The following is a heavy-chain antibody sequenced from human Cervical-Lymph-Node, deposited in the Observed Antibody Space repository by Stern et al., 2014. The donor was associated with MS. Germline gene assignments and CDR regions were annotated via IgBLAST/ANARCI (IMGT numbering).Heavy chain of an antibody. CDR1: GGTFSNLS. D-gene: IGHD6-13*01. J-gene: IGHJ4*02. CDR2: ITPMFGTS. V-gene: IGHV1-69*01. CDR3: ARDQGGIAAH. Sequence: QVQLVQSGAELKKPGSSVKVSCKASGGTFSNLSVSWVRRAPGHGLEWLGVITPMFGTSTYVQKFQDRLTIIADESTETVYMTLSGLRSEDTAVYYCARDQGGIAAHWGQGTLVTVSS.